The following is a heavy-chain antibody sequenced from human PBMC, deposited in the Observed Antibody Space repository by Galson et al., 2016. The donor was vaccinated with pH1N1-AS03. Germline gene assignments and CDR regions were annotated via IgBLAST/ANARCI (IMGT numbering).Heavy chain of an antibody. CDR3: SPCLSQVEGTVRFDP. Sequence: ALVKPTQTLTLTCTFSEFSLTTSGVGVAWIRQPPGKALEWLALIYWDDDKRYSPSLKNRLTITKDSFRNKVVLSMTNMGPVDTAIYYCSPCLSQVEGTVRFDPRGQGNRVTVSS. CDR2: IYWDDDK. J-gene: IGHJ5*02. CDR1: EFSLTTSGVG. V-gene: IGHV2-5*02. D-gene: IGHD2-8*02.